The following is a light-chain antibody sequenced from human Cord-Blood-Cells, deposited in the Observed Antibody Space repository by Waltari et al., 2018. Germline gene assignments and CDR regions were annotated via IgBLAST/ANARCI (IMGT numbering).Light chain of an antibody. J-gene: IGLJ2*01. V-gene: IGLV2-14*01. CDR2: DVS. CDR1: SSDVGGYNY. CDR3: SSYTSSSTVV. Sequence: QSALTQPASVSGSPAQSITISCTGTSSDVGGYNYVSWYQQHPGKAPTLMIYDVSYRPSVVSNRFSGSKSGNTASLTISGLQAEDEADYYCSSYTSSSTVVFGGGTKLTVL.